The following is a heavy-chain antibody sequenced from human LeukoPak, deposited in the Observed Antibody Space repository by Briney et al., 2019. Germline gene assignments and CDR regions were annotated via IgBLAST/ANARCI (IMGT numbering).Heavy chain of an antibody. J-gene: IGHJ4*02. V-gene: IGHV3-30*02. CDR1: GFTFSSYG. CDR3: AKDSKRWKTYYYASGSYHFDY. D-gene: IGHD3-10*01. CDR2: IRFDGSNK. Sequence: PGGSLRLSCAASGFTFSSYGMHWVRQAPGKGLEWVAFIRFDGSNKYYADSVKGRFTISRDNSKNTPYLQMNSLRPEDTAVYYCAKDSKRWKTYYYASGSYHFDYWGQGTLVTVSS.